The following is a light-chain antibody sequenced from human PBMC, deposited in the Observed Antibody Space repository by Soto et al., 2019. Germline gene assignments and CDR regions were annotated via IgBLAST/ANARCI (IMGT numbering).Light chain of an antibody. CDR2: GAS. V-gene: IGKV3-20*01. J-gene: IGKJ2*01. CDR3: QQYGGSPHT. CDR1: QSVSSSY. Sequence: EIVLTQSPGTLSLSPGERATLSCRASQSVSSSYLAWYQHKPGQAPRLLIYGASSRATGIPDRFSGSGSGTDFTLTISRLEPEDFAVYYCQQYGGSPHTFGQGTKLEI.